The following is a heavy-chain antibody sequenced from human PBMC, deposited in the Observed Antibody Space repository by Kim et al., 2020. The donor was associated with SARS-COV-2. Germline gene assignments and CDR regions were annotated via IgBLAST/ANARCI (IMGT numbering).Heavy chain of an antibody. J-gene: IGHJ6*02. CDR2: INHSGST. Sequence: SETLSLTCAVYGGSFSGYYWSWIRQPPGKGLEWIGEINHSGSTNYNPSLKSRVTISVDTSKNQFSLKLSSVTAADTAVYYCARGKGGLLWFGGPNRNYYGMDVWGQGTTVTVSS. CDR3: ARGKGGLLWFGGPNRNYYGMDV. D-gene: IGHD3-10*01. CDR1: GGSFSGYY. V-gene: IGHV4-34*01.